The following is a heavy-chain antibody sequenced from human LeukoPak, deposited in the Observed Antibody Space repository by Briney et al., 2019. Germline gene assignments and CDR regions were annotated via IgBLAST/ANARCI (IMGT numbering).Heavy chain of an antibody. CDR1: GFTFSDYY. D-gene: IGHD6-13*01. V-gene: IGHV4-34*01. CDR2: INHSGST. J-gene: IGHJ5*02. CDR3: ARVPIAAADGFENWFDP. Sequence: KPGGSLRLSCAASGFTFSDYYMSWIRQPPGKGLEWIGEINHSGSTNYNPSLKSRVTISVDTSKNQFSLKLSSVTAADTAVYYCARVPIAAADGFENWFDPWGQGTLVTVSS.